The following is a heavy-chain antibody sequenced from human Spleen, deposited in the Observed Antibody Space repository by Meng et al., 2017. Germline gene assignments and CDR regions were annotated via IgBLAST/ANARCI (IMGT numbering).Heavy chain of an antibody. CDR1: GYTFTSYG. CDR3: ATRGNPYLNC. J-gene: IGHJ4*02. CDR2: INTYNGKT. Sequence: QVQLVQLGAGVKKPGASVKVSCKASGYTFTSYGISWVRQAPGQGLEWMGWINTYNGKTDYAQKFQGRITMTTDTFTSTAYMELRNLRSDDTAVYYCATRGNPYLNCWGQGTLVTVSS. V-gene: IGHV1-18*01.